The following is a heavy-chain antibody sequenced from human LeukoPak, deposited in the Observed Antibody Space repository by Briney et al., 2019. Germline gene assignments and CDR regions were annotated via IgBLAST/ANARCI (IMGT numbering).Heavy chain of an antibody. CDR2: IRYDGTNK. Sequence: GGSLRLSCAASGFTFSNFGMHWVRQAPGKGLQWVAFIRYDGTNKYYADSVKGRFSISRDTSKNTLSLQMNSLRAEDTAIYYCAKDYSSSWYYFDYWGQGTLVTVSS. V-gene: IGHV3-30*02. CDR1: GFTFSNFG. D-gene: IGHD6-13*01. J-gene: IGHJ4*02. CDR3: AKDYSSSWYYFDY.